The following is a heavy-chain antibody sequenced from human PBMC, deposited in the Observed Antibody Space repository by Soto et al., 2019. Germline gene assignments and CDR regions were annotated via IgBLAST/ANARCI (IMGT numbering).Heavy chain of an antibody. CDR3: ARAGDSSGYAGPYHYYGIDV. Sequence: SLRLSCAASEFSLDAFSMNLVRQVPGRGLEWVSSISSRGTYIYYVESVRGRFTISRANAKNSLYLQMNSLRAEDTGVYPCARAGDSSGYAGPYHYYGIDVSGQGTNLSVCS. V-gene: IGHV3-21*06. CDR2: ISSRGTYI. J-gene: IGHJ6*02. CDR1: EFSLDAFS. D-gene: IGHD5-18*01.